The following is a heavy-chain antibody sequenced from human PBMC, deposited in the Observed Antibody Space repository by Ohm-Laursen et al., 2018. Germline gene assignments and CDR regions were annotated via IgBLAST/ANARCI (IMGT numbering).Heavy chain of an antibody. D-gene: IGHD3-22*01. CDR2: IWYDGSNK. V-gene: IGHV3-33*08. J-gene: IGHJ3*02. CDR1: GFTFSDYY. Sequence: SLRLSCAASGFTFSDYYMSWVRQAPGKGLEWVAVIWYDGSNKYYADSVKGRFTISRDNSKNTLYLQMNSLRAEDTAVHYCASSSSGYYPDAFDIWGQGTMVTVSS. CDR3: ASSSSGYYPDAFDI.